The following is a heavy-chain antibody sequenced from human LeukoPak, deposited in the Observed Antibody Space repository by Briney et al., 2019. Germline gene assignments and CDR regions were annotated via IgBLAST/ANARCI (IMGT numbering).Heavy chain of an antibody. V-gene: IGHV4-31*03. CDR1: GGSISSGGYY. Sequence: PSETLSLTCTVSGGSISSGGYYWSWIRQHPGKGLEWIGYIYYSGSTYYNPSLKSRVTISVDTSKNQFSLKLSSVTAADTAAYYCARGRGLDYDILTGYYPPEPTALDAFDIWGQGTMVTVSS. J-gene: IGHJ3*02. CDR2: IYYSGST. CDR3: ARGRGLDYDILTGYYPPEPTALDAFDI. D-gene: IGHD3-9*01.